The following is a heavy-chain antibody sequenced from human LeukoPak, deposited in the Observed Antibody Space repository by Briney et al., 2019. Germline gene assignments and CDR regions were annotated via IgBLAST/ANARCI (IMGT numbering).Heavy chain of an antibody. D-gene: IGHD6-6*01. J-gene: IGHJ4*02. CDR1: EYTFTSYD. CDR2: MNPNSGNT. CDR3: ARGSWGEIAGRKSFEF. V-gene: IGHV1-8*01. Sequence: ASVKVFCKASEYTFTSYDINWVRQATGQGLEWMGWMNPNSGNTGYAQKFQGRVTMTRVTSISTAYMELNNLTSEDTAVYYCARGSWGEIAGRKSFEFWGQGSLVTVSS.